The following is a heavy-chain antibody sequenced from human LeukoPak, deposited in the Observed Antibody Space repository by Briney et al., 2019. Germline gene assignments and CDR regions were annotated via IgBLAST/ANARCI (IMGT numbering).Heavy chain of an antibody. CDR2: IIPILGIA. CDR1: GGTFSSYT. V-gene: IGHV1-69*10. J-gene: IGHJ4*02. D-gene: IGHD4-11*01. CDR3: ARVKTRKHDYRDYYFDY. Sequence: ASVKVSCKASGGTFSSYTISWVRQAPGQGLEWMGGIIPILGIANYAQKFQGRVTITADKSTGTAYMELSSLRSEDTAVYYCARVKTRKHDYRDYYFDYWGQGTLVTVSS.